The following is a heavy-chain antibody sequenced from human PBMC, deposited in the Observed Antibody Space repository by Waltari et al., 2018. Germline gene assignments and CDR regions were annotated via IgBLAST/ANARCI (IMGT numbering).Heavy chain of an antibody. CDR3: ARDSMGYYYGSGSYYNL. CDR1: GGSISSSNW. Sequence: QVQLQESGPGLVKPSGTLSLTCAVSGGSISSSNWWSWVRQPPGKGLEWIGEIYHSGSNNYNPSLKSRVTISGDKSKNQFSLKLSSVTAADTAVYYCARDSMGYYYGSGSYYNLWGQGTLVTVSS. CDR2: IYHSGSN. D-gene: IGHD3-10*01. V-gene: IGHV4-4*02. J-gene: IGHJ4*02.